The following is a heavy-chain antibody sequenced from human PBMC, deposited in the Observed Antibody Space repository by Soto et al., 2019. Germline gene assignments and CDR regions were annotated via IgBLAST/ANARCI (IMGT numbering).Heavy chain of an antibody. CDR2: IIPIFGTA. CDR3: ARSPSLMYYYGSGSYPQFDY. CDR1: GGTFSSYA. Sequence: ASVKVSCKASGGTFSSYAISWVRQAPGQGLEWMGGIIPIFGTANYAQKFQGRVTITADESTSTAYMELSSLRSEDTAVYYCARSPSLMYYYGSGSYPQFDYWGQGTLVTVSS. V-gene: IGHV1-69*13. J-gene: IGHJ4*02. D-gene: IGHD3-10*01.